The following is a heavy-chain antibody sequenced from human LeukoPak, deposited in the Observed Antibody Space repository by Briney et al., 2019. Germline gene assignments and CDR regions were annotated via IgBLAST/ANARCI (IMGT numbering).Heavy chain of an antibody. CDR3: AKPTLYDFWSRGSAFDI. D-gene: IGHD3-3*01. Sequence: GGSLTLSCAASGFTFSSYAMSGVRQAPGKELEWVSAISGSGGSTYYADSVKGRFTISRDNSKNTLYLQMNSLRAEDTAVYYCAKPTLYDFWSRGSAFDIWGQGTIVTVSS. CDR1: GFTFSSYA. J-gene: IGHJ3*02. V-gene: IGHV3-23*01. CDR2: ISGSGGST.